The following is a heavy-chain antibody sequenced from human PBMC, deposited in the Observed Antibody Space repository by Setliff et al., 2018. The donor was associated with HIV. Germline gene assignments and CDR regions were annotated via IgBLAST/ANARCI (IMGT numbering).Heavy chain of an antibody. D-gene: IGHD5-18*01. CDR1: GFTFSSYW. CDR3: LRGSIQVPGLDHMDV. J-gene: IGHJ6*03. CDR2: LGVRGDT. Sequence: GGSLRLSCAASGFTFSSYWMSWVRQAPGKGLEWVSGLGVRGDTYYTGSVKGRFAISRESAKSSLYLQMSNLRPEDTGVYYCLRGSIQVPGLDHMDVCGKGTTVTVSS. V-gene: IGHV3-13*01.